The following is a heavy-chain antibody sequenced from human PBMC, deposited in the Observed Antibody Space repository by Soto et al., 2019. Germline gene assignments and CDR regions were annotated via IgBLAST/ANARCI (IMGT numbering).Heavy chain of an antibody. V-gene: IGHV1-2*04. D-gene: IGHD3-16*01. CDR3: ARESATVGAFDL. CDR1: GYTLTGDY. CDR2: INPNSGGT. Sequence: GVSVTPSCSAYGYTLTGDYMHWVRQAPGQGLEWMGWINPNSGGTNYAQKFQGWVTMTRDTSSSTAYMELSRLRSDDTAVYYCARESATVGAFDLWGRGTLVTVSS. J-gene: IGHJ2*01.